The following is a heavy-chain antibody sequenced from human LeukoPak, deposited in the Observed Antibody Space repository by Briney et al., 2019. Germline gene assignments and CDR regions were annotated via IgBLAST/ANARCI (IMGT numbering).Heavy chain of an antibody. J-gene: IGHJ5*02. Sequence: TPSETLFLTCTVSGGSISSYYWSWIRQPPGKGLEWIGYIYYSGSTNYNPSLKSRVTISVDTSKNQFSLKPSSVTAADTAVYYCAREEGSSGWWAQYHWGQGTLVTVSS. CDR2: IYYSGST. D-gene: IGHD6-19*01. V-gene: IGHV4-59*01. CDR3: AREEGSSGWWAQYH. CDR1: GGSISSYY.